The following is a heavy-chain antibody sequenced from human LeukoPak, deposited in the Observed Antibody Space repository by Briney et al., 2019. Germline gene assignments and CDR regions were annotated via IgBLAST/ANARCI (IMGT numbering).Heavy chain of an antibody. CDR1: GYTFTCYY. V-gene: IGHV1-2*05. CDR3: ARTWELHDALDY. Sequence: ASVKVSCKASGYTFTCYYIHWVRQAPGQGLEWMGRINPNSGGTNYAQKFQGRVTMTRDTSISTAYMELSSLRSDDTDVYYCARTWELHDALDYWGQGTLVTVSS. CDR2: INPNSGGT. J-gene: IGHJ4*02. D-gene: IGHD1-26*01.